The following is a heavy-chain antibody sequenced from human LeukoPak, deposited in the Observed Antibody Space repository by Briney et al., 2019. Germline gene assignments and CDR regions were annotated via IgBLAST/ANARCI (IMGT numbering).Heavy chain of an antibody. CDR1: GESLSKYY. CDR2: INHRGST. D-gene: IGHD1-26*01. Sequence: PSETLSLTCAVYGESLSKYYWTWIRQSPGKGLEWIGEINHRGSTNLNPSLKSRVTLSVDTSKHQFSLKLTSVTAADAAVYYCASSVGSTDYWGQGTLVAVSS. V-gene: IGHV4-34*01. CDR3: ASSVGSTDY. J-gene: IGHJ4*02.